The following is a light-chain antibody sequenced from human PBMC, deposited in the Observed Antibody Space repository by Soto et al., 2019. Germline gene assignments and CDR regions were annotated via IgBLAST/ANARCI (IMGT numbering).Light chain of an antibody. J-gene: IGLJ2*01. CDR1: SSNIESNY. Sequence: QSVLTQPPSASETPGQRVTISCSGSSSNIESNYVYWYQQLPGTAPKVLIFRNNQRPSGVPDRFSGSKSGTSASLAISGLRSEDEADYYCAAWGDSLSAVVFGGGTKLTVL. V-gene: IGLV1-47*01. CDR2: RNN. CDR3: AAWGDSLSAVV.